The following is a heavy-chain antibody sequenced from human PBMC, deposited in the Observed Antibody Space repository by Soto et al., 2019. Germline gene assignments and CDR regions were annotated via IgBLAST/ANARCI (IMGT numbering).Heavy chain of an antibody. CDR1: GYTFTNYD. D-gene: IGHD6-19*01. CDR2: MNPNSGNT. Sequence: QVQLVQSGAEVKKPGASVKVSCKASGYTFTNYDINWVRQATGQGLEWMGRMNPNSGNTGYAQKFQGRVTMSRHPSITTAYLELSILGSADTAVYYCARRPSSGWSWYFDLWGRGTLVTVSS. CDR3: ARRPSSGWSWYFDL. J-gene: IGHJ2*01. V-gene: IGHV1-8*01.